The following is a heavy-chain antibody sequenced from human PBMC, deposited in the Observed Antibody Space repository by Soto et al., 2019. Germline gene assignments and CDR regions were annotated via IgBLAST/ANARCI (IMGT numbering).Heavy chain of an antibody. Sequence: QVQLVQSGAEVKKPGSSVKVSCKASGGTFSSYAISWVRQAPGQGLEWMGGIIPIFGTANYAQKFQGRVTITADEPXXTAYMELRSPRSEATAVYYCARHVPPAGYYYGLDVWGQGTTVTVSS. CDR1: GGTFSSYA. CDR2: IIPIFGTA. V-gene: IGHV1-69*12. D-gene: IGHD2-2*01. CDR3: ARHVPPAGYYYGLDV. J-gene: IGHJ6*02.